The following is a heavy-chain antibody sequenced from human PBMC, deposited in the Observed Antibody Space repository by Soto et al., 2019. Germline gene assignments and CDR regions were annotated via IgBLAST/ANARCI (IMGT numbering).Heavy chain of an antibody. CDR3: ARDPRVRVGATSNAFDI. V-gene: IGHV1-18*01. Sequence: QVQLVQSGAEVKKPGASVKVSCKASGYTFTSYVISWVRQAPGQGLEWMGWISAYNGNTNYAQKLQGRVTMTTDTTTSTSYMDVRCLRSDDTAVDYCARDPRVRVGATSNAFDIWGQGTMVTVSS. D-gene: IGHD1-26*01. CDR1: GYTFTSYV. CDR2: ISAYNGNT. J-gene: IGHJ3*02.